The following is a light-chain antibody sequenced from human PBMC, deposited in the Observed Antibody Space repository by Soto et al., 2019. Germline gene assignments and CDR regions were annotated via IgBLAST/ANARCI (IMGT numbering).Light chain of an antibody. CDR2: GAS. CDR3: QQYDNWPLT. J-gene: IGKJ4*01. V-gene: IGKV3-15*01. CDR1: QSVSSN. Sequence: EIVMTQYPATLPVSPGERATLSCMASQSVSSNLAWYQQKPGQAPRFLIYGASTRATGIPARFSGSGSGTEFTLTISSLQSEDFAVYYCQQYDNWPLTFGGGTKVDI.